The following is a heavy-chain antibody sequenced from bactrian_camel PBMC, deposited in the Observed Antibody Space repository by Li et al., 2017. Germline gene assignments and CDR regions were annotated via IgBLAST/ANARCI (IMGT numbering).Heavy chain of an antibody. CDR2: IFWRGGDT. CDR1: GNTHRSNC. Sequence: HVQLVESGGGSALAGGSVRLSCAASGNTHRSNCIGWFRQAPGKEREGVASIFWRGGDTYYADSVKGRFTISQDKAKNTLYLQMNSLKPEDTAMYYCAGDNGEHGLWCTLGTRSFDYWGQGTQVTVS. CDR3: AGDNGEHGLWCTLGTRSFDY. V-gene: IGHV3-3*01. J-gene: IGHJ4*01. D-gene: IGHD7*01.